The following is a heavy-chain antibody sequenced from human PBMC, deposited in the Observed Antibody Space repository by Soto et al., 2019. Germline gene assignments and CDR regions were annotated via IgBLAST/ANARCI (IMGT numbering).Heavy chain of an antibody. CDR2: IRSKANNYAT. Sequence: GGSVRLCCATSGIALSALAMRLVRQVSGKGLEWIARIRSKANNYATTYAASVKGRFTISRDDSENTVYLQMNRLKTEDTAIYDSATPNNCANSSGQAILVTVS. J-gene: IGHJ4*02. CDR1: GIALSALA. V-gene: IGHV3-73*01. CDR3: ATPNNCANS. D-gene: IGHD5-12*01.